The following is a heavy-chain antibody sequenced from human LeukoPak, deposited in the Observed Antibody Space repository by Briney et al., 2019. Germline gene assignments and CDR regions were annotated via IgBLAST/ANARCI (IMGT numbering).Heavy chain of an antibody. CDR2: IIPMFGTA. CDR3: ARDSRRWELQNYYYYMDV. D-gene: IGHD3-10*01. V-gene: IGHV1-69*13. Sequence: ASVKVSCKAFGYTFTSNYMHWVRQAPGQGLEWMGGIIPMFGTADYGQKFQGRVTITADESTRTAYMELSSLRSEDTAVYYCARDSRRWELQNYYYYMDVWGKGTTVTISS. CDR1: GYTFTSNY. J-gene: IGHJ6*03.